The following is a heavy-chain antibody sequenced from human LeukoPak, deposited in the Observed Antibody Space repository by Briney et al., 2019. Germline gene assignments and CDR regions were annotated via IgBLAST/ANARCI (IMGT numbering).Heavy chain of an antibody. D-gene: IGHD2-21*02. CDR2: INSDGSST. V-gene: IGHV3-74*01. Sequence: GGSLRLSCAASGFTFSSYWMHWVRQAPGKGLVWVSRINSDGSSTSYADSVKGRFTISRDNAKSTLYLQMNSLRAEDTAVYYCARDTYCGGDCYSLFDYWGQGTLVTVSS. CDR3: ARDTYCGGDCYSLFDY. J-gene: IGHJ4*02. CDR1: GFTFSSYW.